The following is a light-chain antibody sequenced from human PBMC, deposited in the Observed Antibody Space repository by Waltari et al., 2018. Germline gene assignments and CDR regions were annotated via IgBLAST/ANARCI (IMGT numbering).Light chain of an antibody. CDR2: KDS. V-gene: IGLV3-25*03. CDR1: ALPKQY. J-gene: IGLJ2*01. CDR3: QSADSSGSYVG. Sequence: SYEPTQPPSVSVSPGQTARITCSGDALPKQYAYWYQQKPGQAPVLVIYKDSERPSGIPERFSGSSSGTTVTLTISGVQAEDESDYYCQSADSSGSYVGFGGGTKLTVL.